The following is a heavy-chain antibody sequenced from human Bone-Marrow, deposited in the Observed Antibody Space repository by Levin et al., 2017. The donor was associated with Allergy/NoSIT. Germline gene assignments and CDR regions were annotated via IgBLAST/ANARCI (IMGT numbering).Heavy chain of an antibody. V-gene: IGHV3-64*04. CDR1: GFTFSDYA. D-gene: IGHD3-10*01. CDR2: INNDGGTT. J-gene: IGHJ4*02. Sequence: GESLKISCSASGFTFSDYALHWVRQAPGKRPQYLSAINNDGGTTFYIDSVKGRFTISRDNSKNTLYLQMNSLRVDDTAIYHCARDRSGSYFWFWGQGALVTVSS. CDR3: ARDRSGSYFWF.